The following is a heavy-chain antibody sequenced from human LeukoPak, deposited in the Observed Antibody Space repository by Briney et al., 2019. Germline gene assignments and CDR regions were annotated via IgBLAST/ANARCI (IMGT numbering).Heavy chain of an antibody. J-gene: IGHJ4*02. V-gene: IGHV3-21*01. CDR1: GFTFSIYG. CDR2: ISSSSSYM. D-gene: IGHD6-6*01. CDR3: AKNRQSASSDFDY. Sequence: PGGSLRLSCAASGFTFSIYGMNWVRQAPGKGLEWVSSISSSSSYMFYADSLKGRSTISRDNAKNTLYLQMNSLRAEDTAVYYCAKNRQSASSDFDYWGQGTLVTVSS.